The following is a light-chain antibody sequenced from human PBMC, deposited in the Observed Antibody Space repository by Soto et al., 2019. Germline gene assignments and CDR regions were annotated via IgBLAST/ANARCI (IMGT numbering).Light chain of an antibody. CDR1: SSDDGGYYY. V-gene: IGLV2-11*01. Sequence: QSALTQPRSVSGSPGQSVTISCTGTSSDDGGYYYVSWYEQHPGKAPKLMIYDVSKRPSGVPDRFSGSKSGNTASLTISGLQAEDEADYYCCSYAGSYTVVFGGGAKLTVL. CDR2: DVS. CDR3: CSYAGSYTVV. J-gene: IGLJ2*01.